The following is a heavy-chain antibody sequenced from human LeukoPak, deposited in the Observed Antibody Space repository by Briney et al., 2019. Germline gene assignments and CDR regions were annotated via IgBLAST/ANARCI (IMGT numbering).Heavy chain of an antibody. D-gene: IGHD6-13*01. V-gene: IGHV3-53*01. Sequence: ASVKVSCKASGGTFSNYGISWVRQAPGKGLEWVSVIYSGGSTYYADSVKGRFTISRDNSKNTLYLQMNSLRAEDTAVYYCAREAGSSWYVFDYWGQGTLVTVSS. CDR2: IYSGGST. CDR3: AREAGSSWYVFDY. J-gene: IGHJ4*02. CDR1: GGTFSNYG.